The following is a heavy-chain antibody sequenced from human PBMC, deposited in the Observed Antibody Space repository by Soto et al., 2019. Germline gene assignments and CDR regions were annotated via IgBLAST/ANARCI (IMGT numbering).Heavy chain of an antibody. V-gene: IGHV3-74*01. CDR1: GFTFSSYW. Sequence: EVQLVESGGGLVQPGESLRLSCAASGFTFSSYWMHWVRHAPGKGLVWVSRINSDGSRTNYADSVKGRCTVSRDNAKNTQYLQMNSLRAEDTAVYYCARVLTGSWNWFDPWGQGTLVTVSS. CDR2: INSDGSRT. J-gene: IGHJ5*02. CDR3: ARVLTGSWNWFDP. D-gene: IGHD6-13*01.